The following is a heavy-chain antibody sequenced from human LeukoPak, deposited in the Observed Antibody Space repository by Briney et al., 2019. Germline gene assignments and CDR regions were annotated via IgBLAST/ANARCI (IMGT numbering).Heavy chain of an antibody. CDR1: GGSFSGYY. J-gene: IGHJ3*02. CDR3: ARYSGYDRAFDI. CDR2: INHSGST. Sequence: PSETLSLTCAVYGGSFSGYYWSWIRQPPGEGLEWIGEINHSGSTNYNPSLKSRVTISADTSKNQFSLKLSSVTAADTAVYYCARYSGYDRAFDIWGQGTMVTVSS. V-gene: IGHV4-34*01. D-gene: IGHD5-12*01.